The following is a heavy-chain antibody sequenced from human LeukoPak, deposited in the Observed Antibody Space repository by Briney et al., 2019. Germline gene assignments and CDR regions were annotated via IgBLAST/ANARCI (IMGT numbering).Heavy chain of an antibody. CDR1: GFTFSSYS. CDR3: ARVSDRGLDY. V-gene: IGHV3-21*01. CDR2: ISSSSSYI. Sequence: GGSLRLSCAASGFTFSSYSMNWVRQAPGKGLEWVSSISSSSSYIYYADSVKGRYTISRDNAKNSLYLQMNSLRAEDTAVYYCARVSDRGLDYWGQGTLVTVSS. D-gene: IGHD3-10*01. J-gene: IGHJ4*02.